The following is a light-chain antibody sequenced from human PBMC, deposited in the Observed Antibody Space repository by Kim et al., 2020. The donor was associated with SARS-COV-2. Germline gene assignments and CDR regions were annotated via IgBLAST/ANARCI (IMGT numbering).Light chain of an antibody. CDR1: DIGGKR. V-gene: IGLV3-21*04. J-gene: IGLJ3*02. CDR2: RDS. Sequence: APGERDKITCGGSDIGGKRVHWYQQQPGQAPVVVSFRDSERPSGIPERFSGSNSGNTATLTSSRVEAGDEADYYCQVWDSSRDHRVFGGGTQLTVL. CDR3: QVWDSSRDHRV.